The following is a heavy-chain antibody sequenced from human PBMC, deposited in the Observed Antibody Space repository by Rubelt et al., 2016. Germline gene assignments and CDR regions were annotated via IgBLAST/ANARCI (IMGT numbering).Heavy chain of an antibody. CDR1: GGSISSSSYY. CDR2: IYYSGST. J-gene: IGHJ2*01. Sequence: QLQLQESGPGLVKPAETLSLTCTVSGGSISSSSYYWGWLRQPPGKGLEWIGSIYYSGSTYSNPSLKSRVTISVDTSKNQFPLKLSSVTAEDTAVHYCARLLRSYWYVDLWGRGTLVTVSS. V-gene: IGHV4-39*01. CDR3: ARLLRSYWYVDL.